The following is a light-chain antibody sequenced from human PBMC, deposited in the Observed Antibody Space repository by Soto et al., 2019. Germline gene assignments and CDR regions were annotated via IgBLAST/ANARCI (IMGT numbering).Light chain of an antibody. CDR3: QHYNSYSEA. Sequence: DIHMTQSPTSLPASIGDRVTITCRASQSISSYLNWYQQKPGKAPKLLIYKASTLKSGVPSRFSGSGSGTEFTLTISSLQTDDFATYYCQHYNSYSEAFGQGTKVDIK. V-gene: IGKV1-5*03. CDR2: KAS. J-gene: IGKJ1*01. CDR1: QSISSY.